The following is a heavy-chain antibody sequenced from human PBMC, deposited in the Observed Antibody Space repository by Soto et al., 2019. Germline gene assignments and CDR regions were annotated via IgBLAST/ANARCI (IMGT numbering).Heavy chain of an antibody. CDR2: IYPGDSDT. CDR1: GYSFTSYW. V-gene: IGHV5-51*01. Sequence: GESLKISCKGSGYSFTSYWIGWVRQMPGKGLAWMGIIYPGDSDTRYSPSCQGQVTISADKSISTAYLQWSSLKASDTAMYYCARQGTYTIFGVVISSEDYYYGMDVWGQGTTVTVS. J-gene: IGHJ6*02. D-gene: IGHD3-3*01. CDR3: ARQGTYTIFGVVISSEDYYYGMDV.